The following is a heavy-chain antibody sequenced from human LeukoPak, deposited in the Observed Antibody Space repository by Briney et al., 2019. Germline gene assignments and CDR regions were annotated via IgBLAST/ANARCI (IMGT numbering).Heavy chain of an antibody. D-gene: IGHD6-19*01. Sequence: PGGSLRLSCEVSGFIFSNYGMHWVRQAPGKGLEWVALIWYDGRTKFHADSVRGRFTISRDNSANTLYLQMSSLRVEDMAVYYCAREWGRIAVAGGPGYWGQGALVTVSS. CDR1: GFIFSNYG. CDR3: AREWGRIAVAGGPGY. V-gene: IGHV3-33*01. CDR2: IWYDGRTK. J-gene: IGHJ4*02.